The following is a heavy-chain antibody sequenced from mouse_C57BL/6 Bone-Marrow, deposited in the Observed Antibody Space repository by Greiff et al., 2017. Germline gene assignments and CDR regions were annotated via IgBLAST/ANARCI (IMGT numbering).Heavy chain of an antibody. V-gene: IGHV1-82*01. CDR3: ARRGYDYDFGY. CDR1: GYAFSSSW. J-gene: IGHJ3*02. Sequence: VQLQQSGPELVKPGASVKISCKASGYAFSSSWMNWVKQRPGQGLEWIGRIYPGDGDTNYNGKFKGKATLTADKSSSTAYMQLSSLTSEDSAVYFCARRGYDYDFGYGGKGNLVTVSA. CDR2: IYPGDGDT. D-gene: IGHD2-4*01.